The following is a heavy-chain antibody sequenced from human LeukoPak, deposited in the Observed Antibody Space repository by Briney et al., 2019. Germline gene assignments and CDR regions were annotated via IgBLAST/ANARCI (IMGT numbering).Heavy chain of an antibody. J-gene: IGHJ3*02. D-gene: IGHD2-15*01. CDR3: ARASGGGSPYDAFDI. V-gene: IGHV3-33*08. Sequence: GGSLRLSCAASGFTFSNYWMSWVRQAPGKGLEWVAVIWYDGSNKYYADSVKGRFTISRDNSKNTLYLQMNSLRAEDTAVYYCARASGGGSPYDAFDIWGQGTMVTVSS. CDR2: IWYDGSNK. CDR1: GFTFSNYW.